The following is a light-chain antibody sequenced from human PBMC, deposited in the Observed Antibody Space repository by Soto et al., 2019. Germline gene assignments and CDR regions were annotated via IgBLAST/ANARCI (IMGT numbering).Light chain of an antibody. CDR3: QHLNGYPRT. Sequence: DIQLTQSPPFLSASVGDRVTITCRASRAIDTNLAWYQQEPGKAPKLVIYAASTLQSGVPSRFSGSGSGTEFTLTISSLQPEDFATYYCQHLNGYPRTFGQGTKVEIK. CDR2: AAS. J-gene: IGKJ1*01. V-gene: IGKV1-9*01. CDR1: RAIDTN.